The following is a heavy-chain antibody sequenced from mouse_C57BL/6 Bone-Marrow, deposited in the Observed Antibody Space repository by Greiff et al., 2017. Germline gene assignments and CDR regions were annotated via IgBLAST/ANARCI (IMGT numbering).Heavy chain of an antibody. CDR3: ARDEGLLPWFAY. J-gene: IGHJ3*01. Sequence: EVMLVESGGGLVKPGGSLKLSCAASGFTFSSYAMSWVRQTPEKRLEWVATISDGGSYTYYPDNVKGRFTISRDNAKNNLYLQMSHLKSEDTAMYYCARDEGLLPWFAYWGQGTLVTVSA. CDR2: ISDGGSYT. CDR1: GFTFSSYA. D-gene: IGHD1-1*01. V-gene: IGHV5-4*01.